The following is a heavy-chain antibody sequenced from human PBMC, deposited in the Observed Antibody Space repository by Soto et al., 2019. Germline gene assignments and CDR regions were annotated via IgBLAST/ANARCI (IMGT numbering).Heavy chain of an antibody. CDR2: IYYSGST. CDR3: ASYGDYVDY. V-gene: IGHV4-59*01. CDR1: GGSISSYY. D-gene: IGHD4-17*01. Sequence: SETLSLTCTVSGGSISSYYWSWIRQPPGKGLEWIGYIYYSGSTNYNPSLKSRVTISVDTSKNQFSLKLSSVTAADTAVYYCASYGDYVDYWGQGTLVTV. J-gene: IGHJ4*02.